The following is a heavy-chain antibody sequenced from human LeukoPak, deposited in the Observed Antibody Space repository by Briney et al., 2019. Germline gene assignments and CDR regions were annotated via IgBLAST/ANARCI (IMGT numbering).Heavy chain of an antibody. D-gene: IGHD2-15*01. V-gene: IGHV4-30-2*01. CDR3: ARAPPIGYCSGGSCYGWFDP. CDR2: IFHSGST. CDR1: GGSISSGGYS. Sequence: SETLSLTCAVSGGSISSGGYSCSWIRQPPGEGLEWLGYIFHSGSTYYNPSLKSRVTISVDRSKNRFSLKLSSVTAADTAVYYCARAPPIGYCSGGSCYGWFDPWGQGTLVTVSS. J-gene: IGHJ5*02.